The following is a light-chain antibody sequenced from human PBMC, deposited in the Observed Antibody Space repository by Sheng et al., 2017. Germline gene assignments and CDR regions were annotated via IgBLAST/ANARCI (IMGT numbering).Light chain of an antibody. Sequence: QSALTQPASVSGSPGQSITISCTGTTSDIGNYNLVSWYQQLPGKAPKLIIYEVIRRPSGVPHRFSGSKSGTTASLTISGLQVEDEADYHCCSYAGSSSWVFGGGTKLTV. CDR3: CSYAGSSSWV. J-gene: IGLJ3*02. CDR2: EVI. V-gene: IGLV2-23*02. CDR1: TSDIGNYNL.